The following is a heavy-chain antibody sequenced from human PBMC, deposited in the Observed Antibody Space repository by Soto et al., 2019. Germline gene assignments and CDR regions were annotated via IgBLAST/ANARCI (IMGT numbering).Heavy chain of an antibody. J-gene: IGHJ4*02. CDR3: ARGPPLSGSYPTNFDS. Sequence: GASVKVSCKASGYTFTSYGISWVRQAPGQGLEWMGWISGYNGNTNYAQKLQDRVTMTTDTSTSTAYMELRSLRSDDTAVYFCARGPPLSGSYPTNFDSWGQGTLVTVSS. CDR1: GYTFTSYG. CDR2: ISGYNGNT. D-gene: IGHD1-26*01. V-gene: IGHV1-18*01.